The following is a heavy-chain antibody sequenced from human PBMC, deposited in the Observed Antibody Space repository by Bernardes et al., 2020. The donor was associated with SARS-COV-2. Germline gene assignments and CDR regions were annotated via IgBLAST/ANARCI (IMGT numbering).Heavy chain of an antibody. CDR2: IYSGGST. Sequence: GGSLRLSCAASGFTVSSNYMSWVRQAPGKGLEWVSVIYSGGSTCYADSVKGRFTISRDNSKNTLYLQMNSLRAEDTAVYYCARGGYSSSWGVFDPWGQGTLVTVSS. CDR1: GFTVSSNY. CDR3: ARGGYSSSWGVFDP. J-gene: IGHJ5*02. V-gene: IGHV3-53*01. D-gene: IGHD6-13*01.